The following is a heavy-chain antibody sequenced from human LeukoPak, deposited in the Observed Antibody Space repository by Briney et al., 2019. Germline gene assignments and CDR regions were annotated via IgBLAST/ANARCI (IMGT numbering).Heavy chain of an antibody. CDR2: IIPIFGTA. CDR1: GGTFSSYA. Sequence: SVKVSCKASGGTFSSYAISWVRQAPGQGLEWMGGIIPIFGTANYAQKFQGRVTITADKSTSTAYMELSSLRSEDTAVYYCARPRVVPSTDAFDIWGQGTMVTVSS. CDR3: ARPRVVPSTDAFDI. V-gene: IGHV1-69*06. D-gene: IGHD2-15*01. J-gene: IGHJ3*02.